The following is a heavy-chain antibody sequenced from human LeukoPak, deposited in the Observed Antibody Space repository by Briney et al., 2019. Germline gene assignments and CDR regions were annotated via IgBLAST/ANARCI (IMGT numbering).Heavy chain of an antibody. D-gene: IGHD1-26*01. V-gene: IGHV3-48*03. CDR1: GFTFSSYE. J-gene: IGHJ5*01. CDR2: ISSSGSTI. Sequence: GGSLRLSCAASGFTFSSYEMNWVRQAPGKGLEWVSYISSSGSTIYHADSVKGRFTISRDNAKNSLYLQMNSLRVEDTAVYYCARSYTGSPRNWFDSWGQGTLVTVSS. CDR3: ARSYTGSPRNWFDS.